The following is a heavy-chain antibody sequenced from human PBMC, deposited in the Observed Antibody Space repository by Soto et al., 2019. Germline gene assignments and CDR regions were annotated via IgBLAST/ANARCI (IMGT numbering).Heavy chain of an antibody. CDR1: GFTFSNYA. CDR3: AKGKTSGCYYFDY. J-gene: IGHJ4*02. V-gene: IGHV3-23*01. D-gene: IGHD2-8*01. Sequence: RLSCLSSGFTFSNYAMSWVRQAPGKGLEWVSGISASGRDTYYADSVKDRFTISRDSFKNTLYLQMNSLRAEDTGTYYCAKGKTSGCYYFDYWGQGALVTGSS. CDR2: ISASGRDT.